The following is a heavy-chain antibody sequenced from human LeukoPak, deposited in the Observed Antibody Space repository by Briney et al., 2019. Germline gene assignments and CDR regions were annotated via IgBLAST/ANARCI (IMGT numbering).Heavy chain of an antibody. CDR1: GFTFSGSA. D-gene: IGHD3-10*01. J-gene: IGHJ6*03. Sequence: GGSLRLSCAASGFTFSGSAMHWVRQASGKGLEWVGRIRSKANSYATAYAASVKGRFTISRDDSKNTAYLQMNSLKTEDTAVYYCTRHPEGSGSYYYYYYMDVWGKGTTVTVSS. V-gene: IGHV3-73*01. CDR2: IRSKANSYAT. CDR3: TRHPEGSGSYYYYYYMDV.